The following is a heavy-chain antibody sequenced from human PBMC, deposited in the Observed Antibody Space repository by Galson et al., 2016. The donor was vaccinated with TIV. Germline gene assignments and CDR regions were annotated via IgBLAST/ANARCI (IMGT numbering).Heavy chain of an antibody. CDR3: ARDRLWVLLPPAAFDI. CDR2: MNIDGTIT. CDR1: GFTFSSYW. D-gene: IGHD2/OR15-2a*01. Sequence: SLRLSCAASGFTFSSYWMHWVRQAPGKGLVWVSRMNIDGTITTYADSVQGRFTISRDNAKNTLYLQMNSLRAEDTALYYCARDRLWVLLPPAAFDIWGQGTKVIVSS. J-gene: IGHJ3*02. V-gene: IGHV3-74*01.